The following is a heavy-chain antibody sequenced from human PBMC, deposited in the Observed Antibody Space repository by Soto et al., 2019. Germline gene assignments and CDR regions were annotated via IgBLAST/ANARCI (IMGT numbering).Heavy chain of an antibody. Sequence: QVQLQQWGAGLLKPSETLSLTCAVYGGSFSGYYWSWIRQPPGKGLEWIGEINHSGSTNYNPSLKGRVTISVDTSKNQFSLKLSSVTAADTAVYYCARGGVNYYDFWSGYGNHIDYWGQGTLVTVSS. D-gene: IGHD3-3*01. V-gene: IGHV4-34*01. CDR1: GGSFSGYY. CDR2: INHSGST. J-gene: IGHJ4*02. CDR3: ARGGVNYYDFWSGYGNHIDY.